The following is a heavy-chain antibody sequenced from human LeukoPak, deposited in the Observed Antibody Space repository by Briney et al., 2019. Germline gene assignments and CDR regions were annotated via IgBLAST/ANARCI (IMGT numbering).Heavy chain of an antibody. J-gene: IGHJ5*02. CDR2: IYYSGST. Sequence: SETLSLTCTVSGDSINSYYWSWIRQPPGKGLEWIGYIYYSGSTNYNPSLKSRVTISVDTSKNQFSLKLSSVTAADTAVYYCARERASYNSRRAWFDPWGQGTLVTVSS. CDR3: ARERASYNSRRAWFDP. V-gene: IGHV4-59*01. D-gene: IGHD6-13*01. CDR1: GDSINSYY.